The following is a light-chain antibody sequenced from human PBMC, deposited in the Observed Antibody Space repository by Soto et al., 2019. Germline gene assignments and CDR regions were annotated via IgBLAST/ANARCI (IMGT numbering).Light chain of an antibody. CDR3: QQSFSPLTFGGGTPQLT. Sequence: AIRMTQSPSSFSASTGDRVTITCRASQGISSYLAWYQQKPGKAPKLLIYAASTLRSGVPSRFSGSGSGTDFTLTISSLQPEDFATYYCQQSFSPLTFGGGTPQLTFGGGTKVDIK. CDR2: AAS. J-gene: IGKJ4*01. CDR1: QGISSY. V-gene: IGKV1-8*01.